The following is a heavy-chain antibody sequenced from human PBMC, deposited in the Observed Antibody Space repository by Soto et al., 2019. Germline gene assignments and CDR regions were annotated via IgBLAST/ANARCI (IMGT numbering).Heavy chain of an antibody. D-gene: IGHD6-13*01. V-gene: IGHV5-51*01. J-gene: IGHJ6*03. CDR3: ARHTPQYSSSWYGEYYYYYYMDV. Sequence: GESLKISCKGSGYSFTSYWIGWVRQMPGKGLEWMGIIYPGDSDTRYSPSFQGQVTISADKSISTAYLQWSSLKASDTAMYYCARHTPQYSSSWYGEYYYYYYMDVWGKGTTVTVSS. CDR1: GYSFTSYW. CDR2: IYPGDSDT.